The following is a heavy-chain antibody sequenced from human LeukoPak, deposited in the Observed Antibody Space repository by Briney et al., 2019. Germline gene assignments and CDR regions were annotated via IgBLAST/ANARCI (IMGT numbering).Heavy chain of an antibody. CDR1: GFTFSTFA. D-gene: IGHD1-7*01. J-gene: IGHJ4*02. Sequence: GGSLRLSCAASGFTFSTFAMSWVRQAPGKGLEWVSGIIENGYDKYYADSVKGRFTISRDNSKNTLYLQMNSLRADDTAVYYCARDYVTPGITGTTSPLDYWGQGVLVSVSS. CDR3: ARDYVTPGITGTTSPLDY. CDR2: IIENGYDK. V-gene: IGHV3-23*01.